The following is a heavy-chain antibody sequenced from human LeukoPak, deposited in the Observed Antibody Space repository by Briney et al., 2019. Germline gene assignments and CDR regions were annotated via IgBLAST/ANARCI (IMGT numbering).Heavy chain of an antibody. J-gene: IGHJ4*02. D-gene: IGHD1-26*01. CDR3: ATDPKGGELVMDY. Sequence: ATVKISCKASGYTFTDYYMHWVQQAPGKGLEWMGRVDPEDGETIYAEKFQGRVTITADTSTGTAYMELSSLRSEDTAVYYCATDPKGGELVMDYWGQGTLVTVSS. CDR1: GYTFTDYY. CDR2: VDPEDGET. V-gene: IGHV1-69-2*01.